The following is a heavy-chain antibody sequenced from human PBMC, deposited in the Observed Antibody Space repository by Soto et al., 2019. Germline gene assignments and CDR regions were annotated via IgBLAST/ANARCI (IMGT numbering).Heavy chain of an antibody. CDR3: AKYLWFDP. CDR2: ISGSGST. Sequence: EVQLLASGGGLMQPGGSLRLSCAASGFTFRTSAMKWVRQASGKGLESVAIISGSGSTFYTDSVKGRFTIYRDNSNNTLDLEMNGLRADGTAGYCCAKYLWFDPWGQGTLVTVSS. V-gene: IGHV3-23*01. J-gene: IGHJ5*02. CDR1: GFTFRTSA.